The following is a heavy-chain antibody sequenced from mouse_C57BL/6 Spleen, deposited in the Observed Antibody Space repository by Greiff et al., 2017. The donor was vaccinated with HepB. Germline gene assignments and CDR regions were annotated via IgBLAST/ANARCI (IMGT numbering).Heavy chain of an antibody. CDR1: GYSFTDYN. CDR3: ARGVTLLRFAMDY. V-gene: IGHV1-39*01. J-gene: IGHJ4*01. Sequence: EVKLVESGPELVKPGASVKISCKASGYSFTDYNMNWVKQSNGKSLEWIGVINPNYGTTSYNQKFKGKATLTVDKSSSTAYMQLNSLTSEDSAVYYFARGVTLLRFAMDYWGQGTSVTVSS. CDR2: INPNYGTT. D-gene: IGHD1-2*01.